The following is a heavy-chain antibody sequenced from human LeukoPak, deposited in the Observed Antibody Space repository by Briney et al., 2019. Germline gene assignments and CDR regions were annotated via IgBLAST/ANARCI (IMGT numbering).Heavy chain of an antibody. Sequence: KSSETLSLTCTVSGGSISSHYWNWIRQPPGKGLEWIGYIYYSGNTNYNPSLKSRVTISVDTSKNQFSLKVNSVTAADTAVYYCAGSSSWYEGWFDPWGQGTLVTVSS. CDR1: GGSISSHY. J-gene: IGHJ5*02. D-gene: IGHD6-13*01. V-gene: IGHV4-59*11. CDR2: IYYSGNT. CDR3: AGSSSWYEGWFDP.